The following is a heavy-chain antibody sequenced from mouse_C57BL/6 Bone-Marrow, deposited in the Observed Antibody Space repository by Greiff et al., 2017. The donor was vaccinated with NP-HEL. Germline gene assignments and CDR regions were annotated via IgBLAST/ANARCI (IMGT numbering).Heavy chain of an antibody. D-gene: IGHD3-2*02. V-gene: IGHV6-3*01. J-gene: IGHJ4*01. CDR1: GFTFSNYW. CDR3: TETAQATPYAMDY. Sequence: EVQLQQSGGGLVQPGGSMKLSCVASGFTFSNYWMNWVRQSPEKGLEWVAQIRLKSDNYATHYAESVKGRFTISRDDSKSSVYLQMNNLRAEDTGIYYCTETAQATPYAMDYWGQGTSVTVSS. CDR2: IRLKSDNYAT.